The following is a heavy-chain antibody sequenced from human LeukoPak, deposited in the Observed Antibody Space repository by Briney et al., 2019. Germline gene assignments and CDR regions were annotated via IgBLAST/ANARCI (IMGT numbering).Heavy chain of an antibody. CDR3: ARRGYSRGYDFWSGRNWFDP. J-gene: IGHJ5*02. CDR1: GGSFSVYY. Sequence: SETLSLTCAVYGGSFSVYYWSWIRQPPGKGLEWIGEINHSGSTNYNPSLKSRVTISVDTSKNQFSLKLSSVTAADTAVYYCARRGYSRGYDFWSGRNWFDPWGQGTLVTVSS. CDR2: INHSGST. D-gene: IGHD3-3*01. V-gene: IGHV4-34*01.